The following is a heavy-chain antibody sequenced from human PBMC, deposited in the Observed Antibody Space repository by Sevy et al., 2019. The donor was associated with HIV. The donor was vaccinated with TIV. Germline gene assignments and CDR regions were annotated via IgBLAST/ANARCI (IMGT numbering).Heavy chain of an antibody. Sequence: ASVKVSCKAAGYSFTNFDINWVRQATGQGLEWMGWMNPNNGNTHYAQKFQGRVTMTRSSSANTAYMELSSLTSEETAIYYCGRARLDYEFWSGSYFSRAPWGYKYYAMDVWGQGTTLTVS. J-gene: IGHJ6*02. D-gene: IGHD3-3*01. V-gene: IGHV1-8*01. CDR1: GYSFTNFD. CDR3: GRARLDYEFWSGSYFSRAPWGYKYYAMDV. CDR2: MNPNNGNT.